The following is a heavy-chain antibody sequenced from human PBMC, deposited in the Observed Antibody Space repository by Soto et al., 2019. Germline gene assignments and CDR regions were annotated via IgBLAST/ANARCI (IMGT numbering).Heavy chain of an antibody. CDR1: GFTFDDYA. D-gene: IGHD1-26*01. CDR2: ISWNSGSI. V-gene: IGHV3-9*01. Sequence: GGSLRLSCAASGFTFDDYAMHWVRQAPGKGLEWVSGISWNSGSIGYADSVKGRFTISRDNAKNSLYLQMNSLRAEDTALYYCAKDTRGRATTLVPYYYYGMDVWGQGTPVTVYS. CDR3: AKDTRGRATTLVPYYYYGMDV. J-gene: IGHJ6*02.